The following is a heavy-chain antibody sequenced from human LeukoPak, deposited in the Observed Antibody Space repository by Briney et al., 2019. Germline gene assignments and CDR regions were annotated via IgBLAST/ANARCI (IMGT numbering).Heavy chain of an antibody. D-gene: IGHD3-10*01. CDR1: GFTFDDYA. J-gene: IGHJ4*02. CDR3: VRGLLWFGELIPPPFDY. Sequence: GGSLRLSCAASGFTFDDYAMSWVRQAPGKGLEWVSVISGSGGSTYYADSVKGRFTISRDNSKNTLYLQMNSLRAEDTAVYYCVRGLLWFGELIPPPFDYWGQGTLVTVSS. V-gene: IGHV3-23*01. CDR2: ISGSGGST.